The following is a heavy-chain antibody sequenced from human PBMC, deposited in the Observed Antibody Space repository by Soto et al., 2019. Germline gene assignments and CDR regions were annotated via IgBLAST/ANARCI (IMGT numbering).Heavy chain of an antibody. CDR2: ISSSSSYI. D-gene: IGHD5-18*01. J-gene: IGHJ4*02. CDR1: GYTFSSYS. V-gene: IGHV3-21*01. Sequence: SLRLSCAASGYTFSSYSMNWVRQAPGKGLEWVSSISSSSSYIYYANSVKGRFTISRDNAKNSLYLQMNSLRAEDTAVYYCARDLLNVDTAMVTHWGQGTLVTVSS. CDR3: ARDLLNVDTAMVTH.